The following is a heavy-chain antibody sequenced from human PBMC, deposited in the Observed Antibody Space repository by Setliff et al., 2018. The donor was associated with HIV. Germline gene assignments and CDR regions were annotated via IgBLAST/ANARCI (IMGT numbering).Heavy chain of an antibody. CDR1: GFTFNKYA. CDR2: ISGSGGIT. CDR3: AKASHFYDRGNVYFDN. J-gene: IGHJ4*02. D-gene: IGHD3-10*02. V-gene: IGHV3-23*01. Sequence: PGGSLRLSCAASGFTFNKYAMSWVRQAPGKGLEWVSAISGSGGITYYAGSVKGRFSIARDNSKNTLYLQMNSLRAEDTAIYYCAKASHFYDRGNVYFDNWGQGTLVTVSS.